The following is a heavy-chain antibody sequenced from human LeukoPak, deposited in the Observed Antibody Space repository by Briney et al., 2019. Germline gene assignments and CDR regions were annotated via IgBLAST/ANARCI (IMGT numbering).Heavy chain of an antibody. CDR2: INPNSGGT. CDR3: ARVGSDSSGWRRFDY. D-gene: IGHD6-19*01. CDR1: GYTFTGYY. V-gene: IGHV1-2*02. Sequence: ASVNVSCKASGYTFTGYYMHWVRQAPGQGLEWMGWINPNSGGTNSAQKFQGRVTTTRDTSISTAYMELSRLRSDDTAVYYCARVGSDSSGWRRFDYWGQGTLVTVSS. J-gene: IGHJ4*02.